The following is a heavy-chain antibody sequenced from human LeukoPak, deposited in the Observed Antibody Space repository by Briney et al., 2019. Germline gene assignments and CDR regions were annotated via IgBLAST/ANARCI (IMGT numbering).Heavy chain of an antibody. CDR2: IIRDGSST. J-gene: IGHJ6*02. CDR3: ARDWNYGLDV. D-gene: IGHD3-3*01. V-gene: IGHV3-74*01. Sequence: GGSLRLSCAASGFTFTNYWMHWVRQAPGKGLVWVSRIIRDGSSTNYADSVKGRFTISRDNAKDTVYLQMNSLRAEDTAVYYCARDWNYGLDVWGQGTTVTVSS. CDR1: GFTFTNYW.